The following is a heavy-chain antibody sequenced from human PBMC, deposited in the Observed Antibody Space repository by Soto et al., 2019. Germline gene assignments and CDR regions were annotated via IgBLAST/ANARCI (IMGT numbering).Heavy chain of an antibody. CDR3: AKDLTFQPTYFDWLGDF. V-gene: IGHV1-18*01. Sequence: ASVKVSCKASGYTFTSYGISWVRQAPGQGLEWMGWISAYNGNTNYAQKLQGRVTMTTDTSTSTAYMELRSLRSDDTAVYYCAKDLTFQPTYFDWLGDFWGQGTLVTVSS. D-gene: IGHD3-9*01. CDR2: ISAYNGNT. J-gene: IGHJ4*02. CDR1: GYTFTSYG.